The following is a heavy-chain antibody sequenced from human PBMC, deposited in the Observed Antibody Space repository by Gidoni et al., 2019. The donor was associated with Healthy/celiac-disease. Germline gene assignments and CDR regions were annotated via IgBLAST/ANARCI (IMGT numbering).Heavy chain of an antibody. Sequence: QVQLQESGPGLVKPSGTLSLTCAISGGSISRSNWWSWCRQPPVKGLQWIGEIYHSGSTNYNPALKSRVTISVDKSKNQFSLKLGSVTAADTAVYYCASDGGGYCSSTSCYPGGFDDWGQGTLVTVSS. J-gene: IGHJ4*02. V-gene: IGHV4-4*02. CDR2: IYHSGST. D-gene: IGHD2-2*01. CDR1: GGSISRSNW. CDR3: ASDGGGYCSSTSCYPGGFDD.